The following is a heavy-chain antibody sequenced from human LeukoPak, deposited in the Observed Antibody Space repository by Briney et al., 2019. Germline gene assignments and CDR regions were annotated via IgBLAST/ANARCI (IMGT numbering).Heavy chain of an antibody. CDR2: IYYSGST. D-gene: IGHD3-22*01. CDR1: GGSISSSSYY. Sequence: SETLSLTCTVSGGSISSSSYYWGWIRQPPGKGLEWIGSIYYSGSTYYNPSLKGRVTISVDTSKNQFSLKLSSVTAADTAVYYCAQYDSSGYYPGYWGQGTLVTVSS. V-gene: IGHV4-39*07. CDR3: AQYDSSGYYPGY. J-gene: IGHJ4*02.